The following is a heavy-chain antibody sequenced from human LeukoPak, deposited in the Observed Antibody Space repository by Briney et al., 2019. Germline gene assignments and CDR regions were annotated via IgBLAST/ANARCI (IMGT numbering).Heavy chain of an antibody. CDR2: IYYSGST. Sequence: SETLSLTCTVSGGSISSTSYYWGWIRQPPGKGREWIGNIYYSGSTYYSPSLNSRLTMSVDTSRNHFSLKLSSVTAADTAVYYCARHSYSSGWHAHFDYWAQGTVVAVSS. D-gene: IGHD6-19*01. J-gene: IGHJ4*02. V-gene: IGHV4-39*01. CDR1: GGSISSTSYY. CDR3: ARHSYSSGWHAHFDY.